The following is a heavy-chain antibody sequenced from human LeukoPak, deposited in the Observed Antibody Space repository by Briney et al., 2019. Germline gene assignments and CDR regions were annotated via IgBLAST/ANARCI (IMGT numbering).Heavy chain of an antibody. CDR2: ISSSSSYI. CDR1: GFTFSSYS. CDR3: ASITLPAA. V-gene: IGHV3-21*01. Sequence: GGSLRLSGAASGFTFSSYSMNWVRQAPGKGLEWVSSISSSSSYIYDADSVKGRFTISRDNAKNSLYLQMNSLRAEDTAVYYCASITLPAAWGQGTLVTVSS. J-gene: IGHJ5*02.